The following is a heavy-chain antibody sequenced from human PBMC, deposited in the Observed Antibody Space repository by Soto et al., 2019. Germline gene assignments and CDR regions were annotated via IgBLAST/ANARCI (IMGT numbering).Heavy chain of an antibody. Sequence: GGSLRLSCAASGFTVSSYWMSWVRQAPGKGLEWVANIKQDGSEKYYVDSVKGRFTISRDNAKNSLYLQMNSLRAEDTAVYYCARVTSGLHSSSAFDIWGQGTMVTVSS. CDR3: ARVTSGLHSSSAFDI. V-gene: IGHV3-7*01. J-gene: IGHJ3*02. CDR2: IKQDGSEK. D-gene: IGHD6-6*01. CDR1: GFTVSSYW.